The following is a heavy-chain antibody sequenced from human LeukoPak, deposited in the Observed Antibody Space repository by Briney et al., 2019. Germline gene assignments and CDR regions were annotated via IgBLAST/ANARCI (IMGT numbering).Heavy chain of an antibody. D-gene: IGHD3-10*01. J-gene: IGHJ4*02. CDR1: GYTFTSYY. V-gene: IGHV1-46*01. CDR3: AVHSYGSGRTADEGHYYFDY. Sequence: GASVKVSCKASGYTFTSYYMHWVRRAPGQGLEWMGIINPTTGDTTYAQKFQGRLTMTRDMSTSTVYMELSSLRSEDTAVYYCAVHSYGSGRTADEGHYYFDYWGQGTLVTVSS. CDR2: INPTTGDT.